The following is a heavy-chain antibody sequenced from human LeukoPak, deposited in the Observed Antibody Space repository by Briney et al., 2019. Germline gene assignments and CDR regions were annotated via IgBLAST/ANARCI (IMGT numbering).Heavy chain of an antibody. J-gene: IGHJ4*02. CDR1: GYTFTCYY. CDR3: ARDRGSRFYRYFDY. D-gene: IGHD3-3*01. Sequence: ASVKVSCKASGYTFTCYYMHWVRQAPGQGLEWMGWINPNSGGTNYAQKFQGRVTMTRDTSISTAYMELSRLRSDDTAVYYCARDRGSRFYRYFDYWGQGNLVTVSS. V-gene: IGHV1-2*02. CDR2: INPNSGGT.